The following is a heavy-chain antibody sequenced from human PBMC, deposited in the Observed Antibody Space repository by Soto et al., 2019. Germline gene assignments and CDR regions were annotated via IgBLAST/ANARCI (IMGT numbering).Heavy chain of an antibody. J-gene: IGHJ6*02. CDR2: IWYDGSNK. CDR1: RFTLSSFG. V-gene: IGHV3-33*01. CDR3: ARDPGKWGRSYYGMDV. D-gene: IGHD3-16*01. Sequence: GGSLRLSCAVSRFTLSSFGMHWVRQAPGKGLEWVAVIWYDGSNKYYADSVKGRFTISRDNSKNTLYLQMNSLRGGDTAVYYCARDPGKWGRSYYGMDVWXQ.